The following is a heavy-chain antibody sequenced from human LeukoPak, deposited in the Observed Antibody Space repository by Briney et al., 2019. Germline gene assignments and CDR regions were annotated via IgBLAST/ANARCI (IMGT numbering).Heavy chain of an antibody. CDR2: IYASGGT. CDR3: ARLTRLSTSPDRYYLDY. J-gene: IGHJ4*02. Sequence: SETLSLTCTVSGDYISSYYWSWIRQPPGKGLEWIGYIYASGGTNYIHSLKGRVTISIDTSKNQFSLKLSSVTAADSAVYYCARLTRLSTSPDRYYLDYWGQGTLVTVSS. V-gene: IGHV4-4*09. D-gene: IGHD6-6*01. CDR1: GDYISSYY.